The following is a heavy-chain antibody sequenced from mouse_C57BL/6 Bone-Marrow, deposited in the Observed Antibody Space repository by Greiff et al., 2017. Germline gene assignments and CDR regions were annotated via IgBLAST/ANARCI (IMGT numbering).Heavy chain of an antibody. CDR1: GFTFSNYW. Sequence: EVKLEESGGGLVQPGGSMKLSCVASGFTFSNYWMNWVRQTPEKGLEWVAQIRLKSDNYATHYAESVKGRFTISRDDSKRNVYLQMINLRAEDTGIYYCTEGAWFAYGGQGTLITVAA. J-gene: IGHJ3*01. V-gene: IGHV6-3*01. CDR3: TEGAWFAY. CDR2: IRLKSDNYAT.